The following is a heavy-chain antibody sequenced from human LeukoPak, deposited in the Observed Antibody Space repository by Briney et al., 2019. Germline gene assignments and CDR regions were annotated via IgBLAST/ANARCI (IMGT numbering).Heavy chain of an antibody. V-gene: IGHV3-30*18. J-gene: IGHJ4*02. CDR3: AKSRSEDNSGYFDY. CDR1: GLTFSSYG. Sequence: GGSLRLSCAASGLTFSSYGMHWVRQAPGKGLGGVTVISYDGTNKYYADSVKGRFTISRDNSKNTLYLQMNSLRTEDTAVYYCAKSRSEDNSGYFDYWGQGTLVTVSS. D-gene: IGHD3-22*01. CDR2: ISYDGTNK.